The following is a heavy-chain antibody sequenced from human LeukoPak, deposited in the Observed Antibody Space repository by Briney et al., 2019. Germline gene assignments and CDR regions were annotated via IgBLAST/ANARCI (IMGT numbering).Heavy chain of an antibody. CDR1: GFTFSSHA. CDR3: ARGHNFGRLHPFDY. D-gene: IGHD3-9*01. V-gene: IGHV3-23*01. J-gene: IGHJ4*02. Sequence: GGSLRLSCAASGFTFSSHAMSWVRQAPGKGLEWVSGISGSGGTTYYADPVKGRFTISRDNSKNTLYLQMNSLRAEDTAVYYCARGHNFGRLHPFDYWGQGTLVTVSS. CDR2: ISGSGGTT.